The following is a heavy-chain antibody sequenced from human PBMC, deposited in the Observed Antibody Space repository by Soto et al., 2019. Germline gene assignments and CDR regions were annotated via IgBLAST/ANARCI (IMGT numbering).Heavy chain of an antibody. D-gene: IGHD3-16*02. CDR1: GFTFSSYA. V-gene: IGHV3-23*01. CDR3: AKDYYDYIWGSYRYTPNDAFDI. CDR2: ISGSGGST. J-gene: IGHJ3*02. Sequence: GGSLRLSCAASGFTFSSYAMSWVRQAPGKGLEWVSAISGSGGSTYYADSVKGRFTISRDNSKNTLYLQMNSLRAEDTAVYYCAKDYYDYIWGSYRYTPNDAFDIWGQGTMVTVSS.